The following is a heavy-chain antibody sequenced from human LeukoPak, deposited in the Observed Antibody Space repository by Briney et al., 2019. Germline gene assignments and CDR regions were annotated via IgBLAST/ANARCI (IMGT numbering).Heavy chain of an antibody. V-gene: IGHV4-4*02. CDR2: MYLSGTT. J-gene: IGHJ6*02. CDR3: ARGRSNYYGMDV. CDR1: GDSINSLDL. Sequence: SGTLPLTCTVSGDSINSLDLWSWVRQPPGKGLEWIGEMYLSGTTHSNPSVKSRVTISIDKSKNQFFLNLSSVTAADTAVYYCARGRSNYYGMDVWGQGTTVTVSS. D-gene: IGHD1-26*01.